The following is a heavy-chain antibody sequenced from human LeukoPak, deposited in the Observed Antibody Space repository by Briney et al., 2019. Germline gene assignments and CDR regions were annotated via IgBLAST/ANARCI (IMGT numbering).Heavy chain of an antibody. D-gene: IGHD3-10*01. Sequence: GRSLRLSCTTSGFTFGDYGMSWVHQAPGKGLEWVGFIRSKAYGGTTENAASVKGRFTISRDDSKSIAYLQMSSLKTEDTAVYYCTGSFGELTFFDYWGLGTLVTVSS. CDR3: TGSFGELTFFDY. CDR2: IRSKAYGGTT. V-gene: IGHV3-49*04. J-gene: IGHJ4*02. CDR1: GFTFGDYG.